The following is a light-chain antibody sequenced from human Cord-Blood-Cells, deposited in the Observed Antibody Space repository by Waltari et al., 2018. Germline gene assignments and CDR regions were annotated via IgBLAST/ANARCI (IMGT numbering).Light chain of an antibody. Sequence: EIVMTQSPATLSVSPGERATLSGRASHSVSSNLAWYQQKPGQAPRLLIYGASTRATCSPARFSGSGSGTEFTLTISSLQSEDFAVYYCQQYNNWPPYTFGQGTKLEIK. CDR3: QQYNNWPPYT. CDR2: GAS. J-gene: IGKJ2*01. V-gene: IGKV3-15*01. CDR1: HSVSSN.